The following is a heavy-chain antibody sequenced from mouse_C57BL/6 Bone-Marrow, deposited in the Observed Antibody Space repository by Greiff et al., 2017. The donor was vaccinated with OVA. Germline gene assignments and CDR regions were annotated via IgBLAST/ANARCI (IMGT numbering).Heavy chain of an antibody. CDR1: GFNIKDDY. CDR3: TTWASFAY. J-gene: IGHJ3*01. Sequence: VQLQQSGAELVRPGASVTLSCTASGFNIKDDYMHWVKQRPEQGLEWIGWIDPENGDTEYASKFQGKATITADTSSNTAYLQLSSLTSEDTAVYYCTTWASFAYWGQGTLVTVSA. CDR2: IDPENGDT. V-gene: IGHV14-4*01.